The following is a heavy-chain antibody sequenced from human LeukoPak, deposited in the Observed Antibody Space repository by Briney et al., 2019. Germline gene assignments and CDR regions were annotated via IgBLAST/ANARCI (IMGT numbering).Heavy chain of an antibody. CDR3: ARARLNYYYGMDV. CDR2: IYYSGST. CDR1: GGSISSSSYH. V-gene: IGHV4-39*01. Sequence: PSETLSLTCTVSGGSISSSSYHWGWIRQPPGKGLEWIGTIYYSGSTYYNPSLKSRVAISVDTSKNQFSLRLSSVTAADTAVYYCARARLNYYYGMDVWGQGTTVTVSS. J-gene: IGHJ6*02.